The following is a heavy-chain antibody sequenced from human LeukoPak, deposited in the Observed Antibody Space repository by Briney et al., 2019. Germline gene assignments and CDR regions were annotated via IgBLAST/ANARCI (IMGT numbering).Heavy chain of an antibody. V-gene: IGHV3-11*05. Sequence: GGSLRLSCAASGFTFSDYYMSWIRQAPGKGLERVSYISSSSTYTNYADSVKGRFTISRDNAKNSLYLQMNSLRAEDTAVYYCARDRTRSTSYYGMDVWGQGTTVTVSS. CDR2: ISSSSTYT. CDR3: ARDRTRSTSYYGMDV. CDR1: GFTFSDYY. D-gene: IGHD3-10*01. J-gene: IGHJ6*02.